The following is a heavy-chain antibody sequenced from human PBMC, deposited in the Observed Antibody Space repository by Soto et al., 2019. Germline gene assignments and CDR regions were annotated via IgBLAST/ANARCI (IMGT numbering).Heavy chain of an antibody. V-gene: IGHV4-39*07. CDR3: ARAPRGNYGYPSYFDY. Sequence: TSETLSLTCIVSGGSISSSSYSWAWIRQPPGKGLEWIGTMYYGVNTYYNPSLESRVTISVDTPKNQFSLELSSVTAADTAVYYCARAPRGNYGYPSYFDYWGQGTLVTVSS. D-gene: IGHD3-10*01. CDR1: GGSISSSSYS. J-gene: IGHJ4*02. CDR2: MYYGVNT.